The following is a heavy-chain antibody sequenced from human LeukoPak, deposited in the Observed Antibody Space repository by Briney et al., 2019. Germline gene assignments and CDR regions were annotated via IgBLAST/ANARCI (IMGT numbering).Heavy chain of an antibody. CDR1: GGSISSYY. D-gene: IGHD2-21*02. CDR2: IYYSGST. J-gene: IGHJ4*02. Sequence: SETLSLTCTVSGGSISSYYWSWIRQPPGKGLEWIGYIYYSGSTNYNPSLKSRVTISVDTSKNQFSLKLSSVTAADTAVYYCAAGRYCGGDCYYYFDYWGQGTLVTVSS. CDR3: AAGRYCGGDCYYYFDY. V-gene: IGHV4-59*01.